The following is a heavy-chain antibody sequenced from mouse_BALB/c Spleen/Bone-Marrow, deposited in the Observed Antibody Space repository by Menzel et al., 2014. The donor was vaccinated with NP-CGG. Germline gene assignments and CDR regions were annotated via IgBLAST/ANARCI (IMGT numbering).Heavy chain of an antibody. D-gene: IGHD2-1*01. CDR2: VNPYNGGT. CDR1: GYTFTDYY. CDR3: ARGSYYGNWFAY. Sequence: VQLQQSGPELVKPGASVKMSCKASGYTFTDYYMDWVKQSHGESFEWIGRVNPYNGGTSYNQKFKGKATLTVDKSSSTAYMELNSLTSEDSAVYYCARGSYYGNWFAYWGQGTLVTVSA. J-gene: IGHJ3*01. V-gene: IGHV1-19*01.